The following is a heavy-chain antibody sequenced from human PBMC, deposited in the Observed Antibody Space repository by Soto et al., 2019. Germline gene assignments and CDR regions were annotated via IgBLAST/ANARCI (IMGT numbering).Heavy chain of an antibody. J-gene: IGHJ5*02. CDR2: IYYSGST. CDR3: ARHSYSSGWYWFDP. D-gene: IGHD6-19*01. V-gene: IGHV4-61*08. CDR1: GGSISSGGYS. Sequence: SETLSLTCAVSGGSISSGGYSWSWIRQPPGKGLEWIGYIYYSGSTNYNPSLKSRVTISVDTSKNQFSLKLSSVTAADTAVYYCARHSYSSGWYWFDPWGQGTLVTVSS.